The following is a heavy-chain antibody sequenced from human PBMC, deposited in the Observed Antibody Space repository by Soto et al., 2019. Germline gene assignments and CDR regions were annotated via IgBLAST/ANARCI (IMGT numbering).Heavy chain of an antibody. D-gene: IGHD2-15*01. CDR2: ISAYNGNT. Sequence: ASVKVSCKASGGTFSSYTISWVRQAPGQGPEWMGWISAYNGNTNYAQKLQGRVTMTTDTSTSTAYMELRSLRSDDTAVYYCARDRTQAANAFDIWGQGTMVTVSS. CDR1: GGTFSSYT. V-gene: IGHV1-18*01. CDR3: ARDRTQAANAFDI. J-gene: IGHJ3*02.